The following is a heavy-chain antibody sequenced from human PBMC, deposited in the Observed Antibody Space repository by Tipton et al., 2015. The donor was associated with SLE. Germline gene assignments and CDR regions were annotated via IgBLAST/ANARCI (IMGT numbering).Heavy chain of an antibody. J-gene: IGHJ4*02. CDR1: GFTFSSYA. Sequence: SLRLSCAASGFTFSSYAMSWVRQAPGKGLEWVSVIYSGGSTYYADSVKGRFTISRDNSKNTLYLQMNSLRAEDTAVYYCATGTGAVAGRVGLDYWGQGTLVTVSS. CDR2: IYSGGST. D-gene: IGHD6-19*01. CDR3: ATGTGAVAGRVGLDY. V-gene: IGHV3-23*03.